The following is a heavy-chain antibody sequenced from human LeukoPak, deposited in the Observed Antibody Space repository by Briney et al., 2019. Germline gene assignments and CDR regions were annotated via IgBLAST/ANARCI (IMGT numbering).Heavy chain of an antibody. CDR1: EFTFSRYA. CDR3: ARERQGRANCCDL. Sequence: GSLRLSCAASEFTFSRYAMHWLRQAPGKGLEWVALISVDGDDKYYADSVRGRFTVSRDDSNHTLYLQMSSLRTEDTSVYFCARERQGRANCCDLWGQGTLAIVSS. CDR2: ISVDGDDK. J-gene: IGHJ5*02. V-gene: IGHV3-30*04.